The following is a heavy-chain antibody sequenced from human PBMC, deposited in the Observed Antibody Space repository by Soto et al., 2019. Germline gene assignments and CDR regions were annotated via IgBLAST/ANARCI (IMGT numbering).Heavy chain of an antibody. J-gene: IGHJ5*02. CDR1: GASVGSGGCY. D-gene: IGHD3-9*01. CDR2: INYCGAT. Sequence: SETRSRTWTVCGASVGSGGCYWSWNRQVSGKGLEWIGYINYCGATHYSSSNKSRVNISFDKSKNQVFLNLRFVTGAQTAVYFCARPVRATGYPYWFDPWDQGILVTVSS. V-gene: IGHV4-31*02. CDR3: ARPVRATGYPYWFDP.